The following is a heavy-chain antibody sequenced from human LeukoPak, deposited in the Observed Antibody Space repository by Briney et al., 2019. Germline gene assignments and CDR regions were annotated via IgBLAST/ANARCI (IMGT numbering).Heavy chain of an antibody. CDR1: GYSISSGAD. V-gene: IGHV4-38-2*02. CDR3: VRDPPDY. Sequence: SETLSLTCAVSGYSISSGADWGWIRQPPGKGLQWIGCIYHDGSTYYNPSLQSRVTISVDTSKNQFSLKLGSVTATDTAVYYCVRDPPDYWGQGTLVTVSS. CDR2: IYHDGST. J-gene: IGHJ4*02.